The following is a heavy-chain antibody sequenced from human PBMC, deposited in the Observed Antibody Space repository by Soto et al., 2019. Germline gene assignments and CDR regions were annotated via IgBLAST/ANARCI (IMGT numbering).Heavy chain of an antibody. V-gene: IGHV4-4*02. CDR3: ARDKLAAAGNWFDP. Sequence: SETLSLTCAVSGGSISSSNWWSWVRQPPGKGLEWIGEIYHSGSTNYNPSLKSRVTISVDKSKNQFSLKLSSVTTADTAVYYCARDKLAAAGNWFDPWGQGTLVTVSS. D-gene: IGHD6-13*01. CDR2: IYHSGST. CDR1: GGSISSSNW. J-gene: IGHJ5*02.